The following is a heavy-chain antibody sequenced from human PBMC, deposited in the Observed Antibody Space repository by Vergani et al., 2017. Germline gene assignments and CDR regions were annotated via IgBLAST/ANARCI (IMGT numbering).Heavy chain of an antibody. V-gene: IGHV1-46*03. J-gene: IGHJ4*02. CDR2: INPSGGHT. CDR1: GYTFSNDY. CDR3: ARGDYGILTGYRY. D-gene: IGHD3-9*01. Sequence: QVQVVQSGAEVKKSGASVKVSCKTSGYTFSNDYMHWVRQAPGQGLEWTGIINPSGGHTNYAQKFQGRVTMTRDTSTSTVYMELSSLRSEDTAIYYCARGDYGILTGYRYWGQGTLVTVSA.